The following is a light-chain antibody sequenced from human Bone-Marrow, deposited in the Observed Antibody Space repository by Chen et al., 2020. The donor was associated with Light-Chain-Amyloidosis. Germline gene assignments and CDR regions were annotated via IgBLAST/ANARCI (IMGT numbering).Light chain of an antibody. CDR3: SSYTITNTLV. Sequence: QSALTQPASVSGSPGQSITISCPGTSSDVGGDNHVSWYQQHPDKAPKLMIYEVTQRPSWVPDRFSGSKSDNTASLTISGLQTEDEADYFCSSYTITNTLVFGSGTRVTVL. CDR1: SSDVGGDNH. V-gene: IGLV2-14*01. J-gene: IGLJ1*01. CDR2: EVT.